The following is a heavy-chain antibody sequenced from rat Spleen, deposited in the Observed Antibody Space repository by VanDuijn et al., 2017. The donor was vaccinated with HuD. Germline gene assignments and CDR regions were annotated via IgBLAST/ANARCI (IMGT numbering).Heavy chain of an antibody. V-gene: IGHV5-20*01. CDR1: GFIFSDYY. J-gene: IGHJ2*01. CDR2: ISYEGDNK. CDR3: TREGNSGYDY. Sequence: EVQLVASGGVLVQPGRPLTLSCAASGFIFSDYYMAWVRQAPKKGLEWVTSISYEGDNKYYGDSVKGRFTISRDNAQNTLYLQMDSLRSEDTATYYCTREGNSGYDYWGQGVMVTVSS. D-gene: IGHD4-3*01.